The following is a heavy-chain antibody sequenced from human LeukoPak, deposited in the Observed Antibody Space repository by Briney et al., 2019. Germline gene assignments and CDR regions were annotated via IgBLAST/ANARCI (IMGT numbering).Heavy chain of an antibody. Sequence: SVKVSCKASGGTFSSYAISWVRQAPGQGLEWMGGIIPIFGTANYAQKFQGRVTITADKSTSTAYMELRSLRSDDTAVYYCARDIGYYYDIRIDYWGQGTLVTVSS. CDR1: GGTFSSYA. CDR3: ARDIGYYYDIRIDY. V-gene: IGHV1-69*06. D-gene: IGHD3-22*01. CDR2: IIPIFGTA. J-gene: IGHJ4*02.